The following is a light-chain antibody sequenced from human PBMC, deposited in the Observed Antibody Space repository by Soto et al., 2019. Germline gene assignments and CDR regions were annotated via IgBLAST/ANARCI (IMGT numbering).Light chain of an antibody. CDR3: SSYAGSNNLGV. CDR2: EVS. V-gene: IGLV2-8*01. J-gene: IGLJ2*01. Sequence: QSALTQPPSASGSPVQSVTISCTGTRRDVGGYNYVSCYQQHPGKDPKLMIYEVSKPTSGVPDRFSGSKSGNTEPLTVSGLHAEDEADDYRSSYAGSNNLGVFGGGTKVNVL. CDR1: RRDVGGYNY.